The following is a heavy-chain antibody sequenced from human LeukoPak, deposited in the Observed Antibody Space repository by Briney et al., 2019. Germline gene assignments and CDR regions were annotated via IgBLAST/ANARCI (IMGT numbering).Heavy chain of an antibody. V-gene: IGHV4-38-2*02. CDR3: ARWGRNWDYFDF. D-gene: IGHD7-27*01. CDR2: IYHTGRT. J-gene: IGHJ4*02. CDR1: GYSISSGFY. Sequence: PSETLSLTCTVSGYSISSGFYWGWIRQPPGKGLEWIGTIYHTGRTYYTPSPKSRVTISLDTSKNQFSLHLTSVSAADTAVYYCARWGRNWDYFDFWGQGTLVTVSS.